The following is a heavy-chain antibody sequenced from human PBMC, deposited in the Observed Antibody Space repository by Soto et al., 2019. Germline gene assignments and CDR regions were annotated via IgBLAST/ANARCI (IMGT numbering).Heavy chain of an antibody. J-gene: IGHJ4*02. CDR2: ISGIAGST. Sequence: GGSLRLSCGASGFTFSTHTISWVRQAPGKGREWVSIISGIAGSTYYGESVNGGVTICRDSSKNTLYLQMNSLRAEDTAVYYYARVGIRYCSRTSCLYHFDHWGQGTLVTVSS. CDR3: ARVGIRYCSRTSCLYHFDH. CDR1: GFTFSTHT. D-gene: IGHD2-2*01. V-gene: IGHV3-23*01.